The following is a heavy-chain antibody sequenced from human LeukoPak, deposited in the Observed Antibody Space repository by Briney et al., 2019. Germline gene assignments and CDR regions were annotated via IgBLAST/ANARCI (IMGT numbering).Heavy chain of an antibody. D-gene: IGHD2-2*01. V-gene: IGHV1-2*02. CDR3: ARDREYQPYIH. Sequence: ASVTVSCKASGYTFTGYYMHWVRQAPGQGLEWMGWINPNSGGTNYAQKFQGRITMTRDTSISTAYMELSRLRSDDTAVYYCARDREYQPYIHWGQGTLVTVSS. CDR2: INPNSGGT. CDR1: GYTFTGYY. J-gene: IGHJ4*02.